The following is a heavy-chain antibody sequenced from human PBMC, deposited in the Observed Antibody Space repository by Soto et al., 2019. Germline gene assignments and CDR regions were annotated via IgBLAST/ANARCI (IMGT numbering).Heavy chain of an antibody. CDR3: AKDDFGWCGYYFDY. J-gene: IGHJ4*02. V-gene: IGHV3-23*01. D-gene: IGHD3-3*01. Sequence: GGSLRLSCAASGFTFSSYAMSWVRQAPGKGLEWVSAISGSGGSTYYADSVKGRFSISRDYSKKTLYLQMNSLRAEDTAVYYCAKDDFGWCGYYFDYWGQGTLVTVSS. CDR1: GFTFSSYA. CDR2: ISGSGGST.